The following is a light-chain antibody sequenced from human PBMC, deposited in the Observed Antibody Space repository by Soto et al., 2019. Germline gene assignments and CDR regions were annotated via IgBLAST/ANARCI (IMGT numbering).Light chain of an antibody. J-gene: IGLJ1*01. V-gene: IGLV2-14*03. Sequence: QSALAEPASLSGSPGQSITVSCTGTISDVGGYNSVSWYQQHPGKPPKLIIYEVSNRPSGVSDRFSGSKSGNTASLTISGLQAEDEADYYCSSYTSTSSYVFTTGTKVTVL. CDR2: EVS. CDR3: SSYTSTSSYV. CDR1: ISDVGGYNS.